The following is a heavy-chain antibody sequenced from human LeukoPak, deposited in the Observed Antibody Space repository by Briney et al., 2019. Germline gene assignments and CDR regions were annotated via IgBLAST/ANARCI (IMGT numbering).Heavy chain of an antibody. CDR2: ISLDGSKT. V-gene: IGHV3-30*02. Sequence: HPGGSLRLSCAASGLTFSSHGFHWVRQAPGKGLEWVTFISLDGSKTSYADSVKGRFTFSRDDSKNTLYLEMNSLRAEDTAVYYCAKTYYDILTGYPAYFDYWGQGTLVTVSS. J-gene: IGHJ4*02. CDR1: GLTFSSHG. CDR3: AKTYYDILTGYPAYFDY. D-gene: IGHD3-9*01.